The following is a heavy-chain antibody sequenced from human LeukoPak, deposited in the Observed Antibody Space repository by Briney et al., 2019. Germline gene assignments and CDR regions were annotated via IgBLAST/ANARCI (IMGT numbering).Heavy chain of an antibody. Sequence: QPGGSLRLSCAASGFTFSSYAMHWVRQAPGKGLEWVAVISYDGSNKYYADSVKGRFTISRDNSKNTLYLQMNSLRAEDTAVYYCARGYCSRTSCYEPEDYWGQGTLVTVSS. J-gene: IGHJ4*02. V-gene: IGHV3-30-3*01. CDR3: ARGYCSRTSCYEPEDY. CDR2: ISYDGSNK. CDR1: GFTFSSYA. D-gene: IGHD2-2*01.